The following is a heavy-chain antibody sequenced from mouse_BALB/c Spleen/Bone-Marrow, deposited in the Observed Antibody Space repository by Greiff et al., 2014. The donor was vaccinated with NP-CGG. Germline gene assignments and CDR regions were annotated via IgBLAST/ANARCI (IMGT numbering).Heavy chain of an antibody. V-gene: IGHV7-3*02. Sequence: LKDSGGGLVQPGGSLRLSCATSGFTFTDYYMNWVRQPPGKALEWLGFIRNKADGYTTEYSASVKGRFTISRDNSQNILYLQMNTLRAEDSATYYCARDKGRVFFDYWGQGTTLTVSS. J-gene: IGHJ2*01. CDR2: IRNKADGYTT. CDR1: GFTFTDYY. CDR3: ARDKGRVFFDY.